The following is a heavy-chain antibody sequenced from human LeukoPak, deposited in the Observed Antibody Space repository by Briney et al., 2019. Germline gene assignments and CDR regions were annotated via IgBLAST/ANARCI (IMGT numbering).Heavy chain of an antibody. D-gene: IGHD7-27*01. CDR1: GGSISSYY. J-gene: IGHJ4*02. Sequence: SETLSLTCTVSGGSISSYYWSWIRQPPGKGLEWIGYIYYSGSTNYKSSLKSRVTISVDTSKNQFSLKLSSVTAADTAVYYCASRKLGNDYWGQGTLVTVSS. CDR2: IYYSGST. V-gene: IGHV4-59*01. CDR3: ASRKLGNDY.